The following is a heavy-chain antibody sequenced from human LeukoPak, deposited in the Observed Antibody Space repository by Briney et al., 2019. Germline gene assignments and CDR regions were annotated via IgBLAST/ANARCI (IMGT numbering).Heavy chain of an antibody. J-gene: IGHJ5*02. CDR2: INHSGST. CDR3: ARRGLGYYGSGSPGFDP. Sequence: SETLSLTCAVYGGSFSGYYWSWIRQPPGKGLEWIGEINHSGSTNYNPSLKSRVTISVDTSKNQFSLKLSSVTAADTAVYYCARRGLGYYGSGSPGFDPWGQGTLVTVSS. V-gene: IGHV4-34*01. CDR1: GGSFSGYY. D-gene: IGHD3-10*01.